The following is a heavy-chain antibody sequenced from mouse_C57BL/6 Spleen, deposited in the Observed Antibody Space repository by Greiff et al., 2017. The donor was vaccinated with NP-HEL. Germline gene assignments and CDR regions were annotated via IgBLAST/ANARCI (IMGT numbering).Heavy chain of an antibody. CDR2: IYPGDGDT. Sequence: VQLQQSGPELVKPGASVKISCKASGYAFSSSWMNWVKQRPGKGLEWIGRIYPGDGDTNYNGKFKGKATLTADKSSSTAYMQLSSLTSEDTAVYSGARKGGSGYPYAMDYWGQGTSVTVSS. J-gene: IGHJ4*01. CDR3: ARKGGSGYPYAMDY. V-gene: IGHV1-82*01. D-gene: IGHD3-2*02. CDR1: GYAFSSSW.